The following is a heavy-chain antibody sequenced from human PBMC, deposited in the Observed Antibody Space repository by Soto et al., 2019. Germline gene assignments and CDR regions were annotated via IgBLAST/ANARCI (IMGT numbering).Heavy chain of an antibody. CDR1: GGSIGSYY. Sequence: SETLSLTCTVSGGSIGSYYWSWLRQPPGKGLEWIGYIYYSGSTNYNPSLKSRVTISVDTSKNQFSLKLSSVTAADTAVYYCARTIRIDFWSGSYYFDYWGQGTLVTVSS. J-gene: IGHJ4*02. CDR3: ARTIRIDFWSGSYYFDY. CDR2: IYYSGST. D-gene: IGHD3-3*01. V-gene: IGHV4-59*01.